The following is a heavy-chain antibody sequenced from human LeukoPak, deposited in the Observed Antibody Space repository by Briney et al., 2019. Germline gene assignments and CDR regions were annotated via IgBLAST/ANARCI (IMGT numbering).Heavy chain of an antibody. D-gene: IGHD3-16*01. Sequence: PGGSLRLSCAASGFIFSRYPMTWVRQLPGEGLEWVSAISGGGGTTYYADCVKGQFTVSRDNSKNTVYLQMNSLRAEDTAVYYCAKDLEDSSNDWGDASDYWGQGTLVTVSS. CDR3: AKDLEDSSNDWGDASDY. J-gene: IGHJ4*02. CDR2: ISGGGGTT. V-gene: IGHV3-23*01. CDR1: GFIFSRYP.